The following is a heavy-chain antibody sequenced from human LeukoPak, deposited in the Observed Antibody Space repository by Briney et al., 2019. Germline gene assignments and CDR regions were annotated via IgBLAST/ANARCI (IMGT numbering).Heavy chain of an antibody. D-gene: IGHD6-19*01. J-gene: IGHJ4*01. CDR3: AKGIYSSGWSYFDY. Sequence: GGSLRLSCAASGFTFSNSAMSWVRQAPGKGLEWVSTLSGSGITTYYADSVKGRFTISRDNSKNTLYLQMNSLRAENTAVYYCAKGIYSSGWSYFDYWGHGTLVTVSS. CDR1: GFTFSNSA. CDR2: LSGSGITT. V-gene: IGHV3-23*01.